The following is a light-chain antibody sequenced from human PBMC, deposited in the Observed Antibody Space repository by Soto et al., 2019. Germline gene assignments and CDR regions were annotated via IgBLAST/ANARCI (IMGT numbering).Light chain of an antibody. CDR3: SSYAGGNNLV. V-gene: IGLV2-8*01. Sequence: QSALTQPSSASGSPGQSVTISCTGTSSDVGGYNFVSWYQKHPGKAPKLMIYEVNKRPSGVPDRFSGSKSGNRASLTVSGLRAEDEADYYCSSYAGGNNLVFGGGTKLTVL. CDR2: EVN. J-gene: IGLJ2*01. CDR1: SSDVGGYNF.